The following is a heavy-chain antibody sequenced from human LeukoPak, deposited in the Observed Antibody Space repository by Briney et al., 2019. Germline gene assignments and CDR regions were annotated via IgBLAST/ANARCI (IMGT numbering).Heavy chain of an antibody. Sequence: ASVKVSCKASGYTFTGYYMHWVRQAPGQGLEWMGWINPNSGGTNCAQKFQGRVTMTRDTSISTAYMELSRLRSDDTAVYYCARVRGSGNYYYYYYMDVWGKGTTVTVSS. J-gene: IGHJ6*03. CDR2: INPNSGGT. CDR1: GYTFTGYY. CDR3: ARVRGSGNYYYYYYMDV. D-gene: IGHD3-10*01. V-gene: IGHV1-2*02.